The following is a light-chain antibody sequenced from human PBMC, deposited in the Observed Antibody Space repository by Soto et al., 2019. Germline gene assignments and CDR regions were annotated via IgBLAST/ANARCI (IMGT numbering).Light chain of an antibody. Sequence: QSALTQSPSASGSPGQSVTISCTGTSSDVGGYNFVSWYQHHPGKAPKLIIYEVSKRPSGVPNRFSGSKSGNTASLTVSGLQAEDEADYYCNSYAGSNIYVFGSGTKLTVL. CDR2: EVS. V-gene: IGLV2-8*01. CDR1: SSDVGGYNF. CDR3: NSYAGSNIYV. J-gene: IGLJ1*01.